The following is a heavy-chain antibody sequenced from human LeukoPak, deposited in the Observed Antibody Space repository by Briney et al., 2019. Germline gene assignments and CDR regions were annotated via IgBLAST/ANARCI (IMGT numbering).Heavy chain of an antibody. CDR2: IYSGGST. Sequence: GGSLRLSCAASGFTVSSNYMSWVRQAPGKGREWVSVIYSGGSTYYADSVKGRFTISRDNSKNTLYLQMNSLRAEDTAVYYCARDGADYGDADYWGQGTLVTVSS. CDR3: ARDGADYGDADY. CDR1: GFTVSSNY. J-gene: IGHJ4*02. V-gene: IGHV3-66*01. D-gene: IGHD4-17*01.